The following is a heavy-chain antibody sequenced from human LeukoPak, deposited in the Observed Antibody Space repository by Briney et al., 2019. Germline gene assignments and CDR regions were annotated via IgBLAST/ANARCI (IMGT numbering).Heavy chain of an antibody. CDR1: GFTFSSDS. D-gene: IGHD2-15*01. CDR3: AKTGEGGAYCSGGTCYPYYYYYMDV. J-gene: IGHJ6*03. V-gene: IGHV3-21*04. Sequence: GRSLRLSCAASGFTFSSDSINWVRQAAGPWLRWGSSITSNTNYRYYADSVKCRVTISRDNSKNTLFPQMNSLLSQDTAVYYCAKTGEGGAYCSGGTCYPYYYYYMDVWGKGTTVSISS. CDR2: ITSNTNYR.